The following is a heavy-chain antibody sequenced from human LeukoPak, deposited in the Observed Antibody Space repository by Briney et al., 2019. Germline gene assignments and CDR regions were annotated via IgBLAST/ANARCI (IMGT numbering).Heavy chain of an antibody. V-gene: IGHV1-18*01. D-gene: IGHD6-19*01. CDR1: GYTFTDYG. CDR2: ISTYNGNT. J-gene: IGHJ4*02. Sequence: ASVKVSCKASGYTFTDYGVHWVRQAPGQGLEWMGWISTYNGNTDYVQNLQDRVAITTDTSTSTAFMELRSLRSDDTAVYYCARVLGRQIAVAGDDYWGQRTLVTV. CDR3: ARVLGRQIAVAGDDY.